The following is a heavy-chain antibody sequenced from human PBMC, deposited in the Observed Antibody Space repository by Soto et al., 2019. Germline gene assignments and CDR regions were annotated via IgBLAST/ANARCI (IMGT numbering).Heavy chain of an antibody. J-gene: IGHJ6*03. CDR3: ARGAKGAYYMDV. CDR1: GFTFNSHW. Sequence: EVQLVESGGGLVHPGGSLRLSCAASGFTFNSHWMHWARQAPGKGLVWISRINSDGSTTNYADSVKGRLTISRDNAKNTVYVQINSLRAEDTAVYYCARGAKGAYYMDVCGKGTTVTVSS. V-gene: IGHV3-74*01. CDR2: INSDGSTT. D-gene: IGHD2-21*01.